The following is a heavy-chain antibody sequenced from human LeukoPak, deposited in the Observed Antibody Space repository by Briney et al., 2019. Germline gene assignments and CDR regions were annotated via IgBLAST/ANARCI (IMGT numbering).Heavy chain of an antibody. CDR3: ARVAVPGTYDY. Sequence: PGGSLRLSCAASGFTVSSNYMSWVRQAPGKGLEYVSAITLDGISTYYANSVKGRFTISRDNSKNTLYLQMGSLRAEDMAVYYCARVAVPGTYDYWGQGTLVTVSS. D-gene: IGHD6-19*01. J-gene: IGHJ4*02. CDR1: GFTVSSNY. CDR2: ITLDGIST. V-gene: IGHV3-64*01.